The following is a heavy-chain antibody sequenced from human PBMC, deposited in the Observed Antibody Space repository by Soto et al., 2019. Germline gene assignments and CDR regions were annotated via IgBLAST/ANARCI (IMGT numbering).Heavy chain of an antibody. CDR3: ARRHRNSSSWYDGYYYHYGMDV. CDR1: GFTFSSYG. V-gene: IGHV3-33*01. Sequence: QVQLVESGGGVVQPGRSLRLSCAASGFTFSSYGMHWVRQAPGKGLEWVAVIWYDGSNKYYADSVKGRFTISRDNSKNTLYLQMNSLRAEDTAVYYCARRHRNSSSWYDGYYYHYGMDVWGQGTTVTVSS. CDR2: IWYDGSNK. D-gene: IGHD6-13*01. J-gene: IGHJ6*02.